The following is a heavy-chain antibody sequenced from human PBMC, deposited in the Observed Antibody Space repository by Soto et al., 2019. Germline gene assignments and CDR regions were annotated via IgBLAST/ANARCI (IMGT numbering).Heavy chain of an antibody. CDR2: IKHSGSEK. CDR1: GFTFSSYW. J-gene: IGHJ4*02. D-gene: IGHD3-10*01. Sequence: EVQLVESGGDLVQPGGSLRLSCAASGFTFSSYWMTWVRQAPGKGLECVANIKHSGSEKYYVDSVKGRFTISRDNAENSLYLQMHRLRAEDTAVYYCARVRYYGSGSLVYFDYWGQGTLVTVSS. CDR3: ARVRYYGSGSLVYFDY. V-gene: IGHV3-7*03.